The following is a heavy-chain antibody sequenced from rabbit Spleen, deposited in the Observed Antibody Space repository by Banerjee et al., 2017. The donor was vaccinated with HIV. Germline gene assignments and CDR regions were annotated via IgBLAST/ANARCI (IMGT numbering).Heavy chain of an antibody. V-gene: IGHV1S45*01. CDR2: IYSGSSGST. J-gene: IGHJ4*01. CDR3: ARGRNSGGDGYSL. Sequence: QLEESGGGLVQPEGSLTLTCTASGFDFSSNAMCWVRQAPGKGPEWIGCIYSGSSGSTYYASWAKGRFTISKTSSTTVTLQMTSLTAADTATYFCARGRNSGGDGYSLWGQGTLVTVS. CDR1: GFDFSSNA. D-gene: IGHD6-1*01.